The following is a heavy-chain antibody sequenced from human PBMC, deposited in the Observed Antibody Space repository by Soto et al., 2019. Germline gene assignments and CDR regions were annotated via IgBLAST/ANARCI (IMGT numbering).Heavy chain of an antibody. CDR3: ARRLPLGYCRGGSCPSFDY. D-gene: IGHD2-15*01. CDR1: GGSSSGGTYY. Sequence: QLQLQESGPGLVRPSETLSLTCTVSGGSSSGGTYYWGWIRQPPGKGLEWIGSMFYSGTTYYNPSLKSRVTISVDTSKNQFSLRLSSVTAADTAVYYCARRLPLGYCRGGSCPSFDYWGRGTLVTVSS. V-gene: IGHV4-39*01. CDR2: MFYSGTT. J-gene: IGHJ4*02.